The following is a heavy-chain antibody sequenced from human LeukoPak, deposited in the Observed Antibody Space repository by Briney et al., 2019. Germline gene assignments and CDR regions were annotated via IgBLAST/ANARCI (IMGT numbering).Heavy chain of an antibody. CDR2: INSGGSNI. J-gene: IGHJ5*02. CDR3: IRDGLGTSPYDL. CDR1: GFTFSSYA. V-gene: IGHV3-74*01. Sequence: GGSLRLSCAASGFTFSSYAMSWVRQAPGKGLVWVSHINSGGSNIRYADSVKGRFTISRDNAKNSLYLQMDSLRPEDTAVYYCIRDGLGTSPYDLWGQGALVTVSS. D-gene: IGHD7-27*01.